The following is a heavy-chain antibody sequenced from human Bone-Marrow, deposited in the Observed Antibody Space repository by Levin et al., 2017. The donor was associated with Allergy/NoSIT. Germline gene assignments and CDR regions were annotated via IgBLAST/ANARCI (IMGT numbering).Heavy chain of an antibody. J-gene: IGHJ6*03. Sequence: PSETLSLTCTVSGGSISSYYWSWIRQPPGKGLEWIGYIYYSGSTNYNPSLKSRVTISVDTSKNQFSLKLSSVTAADTAVYYCARAGIAAAGSGYYYYYYYMDVWGKGTTVTVSS. CDR3: ARAGIAAAGSGYYYYYYYMDV. D-gene: IGHD6-13*01. CDR1: GGSISSYY. CDR2: IYYSGST. V-gene: IGHV4-59*01.